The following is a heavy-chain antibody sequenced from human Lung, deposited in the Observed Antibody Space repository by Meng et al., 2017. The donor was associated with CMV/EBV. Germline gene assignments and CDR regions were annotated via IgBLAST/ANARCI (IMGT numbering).Heavy chain of an antibody. J-gene: IGHJ4*02. V-gene: IGHV3-21*01. D-gene: IGHD2-2*03. Sequence: FRFCSYSINWVRQAPGKGLEWVSSISASSSYIFYSDSVKGRFTISRDNAKNSLYLQMNNLRPEDTAVYYCARVGYCTTTNCYGDYFDYWGQGTLVTVSS. CDR3: ARVGYCTTTNCYGDYFDY. CDR1: FRFCSYS. CDR2: ISASSSYI.